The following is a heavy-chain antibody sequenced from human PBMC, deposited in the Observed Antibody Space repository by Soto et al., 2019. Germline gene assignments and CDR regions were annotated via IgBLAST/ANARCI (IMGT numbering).Heavy chain of an antibody. D-gene: IGHD6-19*01. CDR3: GPRGAVADPRGY. Sequence: PSETLSLTCAVYGGSFSDFYWTWIRQLPGKGLEWIGEINHSGSTNYNPSLKSRVAISVDTSKNQFSLNLRSVTAADTAVYYCGPRGAVADPRGYWGQGTLVTVS. J-gene: IGHJ4*02. V-gene: IGHV4-34*01. CDR2: INHSGST. CDR1: GGSFSDFY.